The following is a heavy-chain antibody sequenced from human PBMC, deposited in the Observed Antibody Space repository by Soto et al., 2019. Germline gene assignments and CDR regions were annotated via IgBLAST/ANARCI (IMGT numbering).Heavy chain of an antibody. CDR3: AREWVSYCGGECSAFDY. J-gene: IGHJ4*02. Sequence: QVQLVESGGGVVQPGRSLRLSCAASGFTFSSYGMHWVRQAPGKGLEWVAVISYDGSNKYYADSVKGRFTISRDNSKNTLYLQMNSMRAEDTAVYYCAREWVSYCGGECSAFDYWGQGTRVTVSP. V-gene: IGHV3-33*01. CDR2: ISYDGSNK. CDR1: GFTFSSYG. D-gene: IGHD2-21*01.